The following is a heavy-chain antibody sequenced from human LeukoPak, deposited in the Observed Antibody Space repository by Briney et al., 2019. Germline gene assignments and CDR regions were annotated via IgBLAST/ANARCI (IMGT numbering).Heavy chain of an antibody. V-gene: IGHV3-48*01. D-gene: IGHD2-15*01. CDR1: GFTFSSYS. CDR2: ISGSSSPI. CDR3: ARVADDIVVALHMDV. J-gene: IGHJ6*03. Sequence: GGSLRLSCAASGFTFSSYSLNWVRQAPGKGLEWVSYISGSSSPIYYADSVKGRFTISRDNAKNSLYLQMNSLRAEDTAVYYCARVADDIVVALHMDVWGKGTTVTVSS.